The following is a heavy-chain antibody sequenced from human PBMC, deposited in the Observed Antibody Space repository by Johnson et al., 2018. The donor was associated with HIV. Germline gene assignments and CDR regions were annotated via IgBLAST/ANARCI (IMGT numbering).Heavy chain of an antibody. D-gene: IGHD3-22*01. CDR3: AKGPLYYYDSRLGSGAFDI. J-gene: IGHJ3*02. Sequence: QVQLVESGGGVVQPGRSLRLSCAASGFTFSSYGMHWVRQAPGKGLEWVAVISYDGSNKYYTDSVKGRFPISRDNSKNTLYLQMNSLRAEDTAVYYCAKGPLYYYDSRLGSGAFDIWGQGTMVTVSS. CDR1: GFTFSSYG. V-gene: IGHV3-30*18. CDR2: ISYDGSNK.